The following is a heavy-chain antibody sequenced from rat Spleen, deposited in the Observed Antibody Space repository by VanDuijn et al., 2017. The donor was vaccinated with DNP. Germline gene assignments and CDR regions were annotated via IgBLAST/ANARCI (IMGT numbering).Heavy chain of an antibody. CDR1: GFTFSDYY. D-gene: IGHD5-1*01. V-gene: IGHV5-22*01. CDR2: ISYDGGYT. CDR3: ARLGGSPFDY. Sequence: EVQLVESGGGLVQPGRSMKLSCAASGFTFSDYYMAWVRQAPTKGLEWVAYISYDGGYTYYGDSVKGRFTISRDNAKRTLYLQMDSLRSEDTATYYCARLGGSPFDYWGQGVMVTVSS. J-gene: IGHJ2*01.